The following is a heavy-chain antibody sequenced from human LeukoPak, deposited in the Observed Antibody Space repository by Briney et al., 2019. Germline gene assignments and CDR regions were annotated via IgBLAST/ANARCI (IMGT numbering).Heavy chain of an antibody. CDR2: IRSKAYGGTT. CDR3: ARDLQYYDILTGYYGIDY. D-gene: IGHD3-9*01. Sequence: GGSLRLSCTASGFTFGDYAMSWVRQAPGKGLEWVGFIRSKAYGGTTEYAASVKGRFTISRDDSKSIAYLQMNSLKTEDTAVYYCARDLQYYDILTGYYGIDYWGQGTLVTVSS. J-gene: IGHJ4*02. CDR1: GFTFGDYA. V-gene: IGHV3-49*04.